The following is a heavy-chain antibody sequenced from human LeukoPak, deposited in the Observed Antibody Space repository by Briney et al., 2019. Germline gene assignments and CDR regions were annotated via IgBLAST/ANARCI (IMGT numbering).Heavy chain of an antibody. CDR3: ARHYDGRESGSFYEDH. CDR1: GGSISSRY. Sequence: KPSETLSLTCTVSGGSISSRYWSWIRQPPGKGLQWIGYTNHVGNSDFNPSLKSRVTISVDTSKNQFSLKLSSVTAADTAVYYCARHYDGRESGSFYEDHWGQGTLVIVSS. CDR2: TNHVGNS. J-gene: IGHJ4*02. V-gene: IGHV4-59*08. D-gene: IGHD1-26*01.